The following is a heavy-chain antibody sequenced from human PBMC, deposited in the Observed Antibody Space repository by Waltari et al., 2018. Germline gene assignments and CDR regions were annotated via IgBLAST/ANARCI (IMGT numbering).Heavy chain of an antibody. CDR2: ISSSSSTI. Sequence: EVQLVESGGGLVQPGGSLRLSCAASGFTFSSYSMNWVRQAPGKGLEWVSYISSSSSTIYYADSVKGRGTISRDNAKNSLYLQMNSLGAEDTAVYYWARESVVGWLDFDYWGQGTLVTVSS. V-gene: IGHV3-48*01. D-gene: IGHD6-19*01. J-gene: IGHJ4*02. CDR1: GFTFSSYS. CDR3: ARESVVGWLDFDY.